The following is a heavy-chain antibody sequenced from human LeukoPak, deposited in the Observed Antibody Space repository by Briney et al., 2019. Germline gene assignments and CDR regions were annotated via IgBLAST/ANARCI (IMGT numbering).Heavy chain of an antibody. D-gene: IGHD5-12*01. Sequence: GGSLRLSCAASGFTFSNYAMNWVRQAPGKGLEWVSTIIGSSGSTFYADSVKGRFTISKDTSKNTLYLHMSSLRADDTAVYYCAKGGYDYVEVAYFDYWGQGTLVTVSS. V-gene: IGHV3-23*01. CDR3: AKGGYDYVEVAYFDY. J-gene: IGHJ4*02. CDR2: IIGSSGST. CDR1: GFTFSNYA.